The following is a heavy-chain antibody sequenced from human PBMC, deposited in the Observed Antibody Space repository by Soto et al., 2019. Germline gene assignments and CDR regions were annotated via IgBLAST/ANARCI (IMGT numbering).Heavy chain of an antibody. CDR1: GFTFSSYG. V-gene: IGHV3-33*06. J-gene: IGHJ4*02. CDR2: IWYDGSNT. D-gene: IGHD6-19*01. CDR3: AKRPKGSGWPFDY. Sequence: GVSLRLSCAASGFTFSSYGMHWVRQAPGKGLEWVAVIWYDGSNTYYADSVKGRFTISRDNSKNTLYLQMNSLRAEDTAVYYCAKRPKGSGWPFDYWGQGTLVTVPS.